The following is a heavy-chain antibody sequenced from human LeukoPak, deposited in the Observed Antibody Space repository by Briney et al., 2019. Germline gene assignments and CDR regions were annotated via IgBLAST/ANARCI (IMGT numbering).Heavy chain of an antibody. D-gene: IGHD5-18*01. V-gene: IGHV4-39*07. J-gene: IGHJ6*04. CDR3: ARVNGATAMVQDLDV. Sequence: SETLSLTCTVSGGSISSSSYYWGWIRQPPGTGLEWIGSIYYSGSTYYNPSLKSRVTISVDTSKNQFSLKLSSVTAADTAVYYCARVNGATAMVQDLDVWGKGTTVTISS. CDR2: IYYSGST. CDR1: GGSISSSSYY.